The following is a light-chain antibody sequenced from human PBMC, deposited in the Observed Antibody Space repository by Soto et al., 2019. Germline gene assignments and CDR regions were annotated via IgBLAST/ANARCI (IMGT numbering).Light chain of an antibody. J-gene: IGKJ2*01. CDR3: QQYNSYSPYT. CDR2: KAS. V-gene: IGKV1-5*03. CDR1: QRVSSW. Sequence: DIQMTQSPSTLSASVGDRVTITCRASQRVSSWLAWYQQKPGKAPKLLIYKASSLETGVPSRFSGSGSGTEFTLTISNLQPDDFATYYCQQYNSYSPYTFGQGTRLEIK.